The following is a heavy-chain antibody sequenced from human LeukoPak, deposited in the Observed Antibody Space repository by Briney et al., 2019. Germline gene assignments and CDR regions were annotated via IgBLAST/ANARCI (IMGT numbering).Heavy chain of an antibody. CDR3: VRDEWNDVGIGVLHYSDS. D-gene: IGHD1-1*01. J-gene: IGHJ4*02. CDR1: GFTFSTYS. CDR2: ISSSSSTI. Sequence: PGGSLRLSCAASGFTFSTYSMNWVRQAPGKGLEWVSYISSSSSTIYYADSVKGRFTISRDNAKNSMYLQMNSLRAEDTAVYYCVRDEWNDVGIGVLHYSDSWGQGTLLTVSS. V-gene: IGHV3-48*01.